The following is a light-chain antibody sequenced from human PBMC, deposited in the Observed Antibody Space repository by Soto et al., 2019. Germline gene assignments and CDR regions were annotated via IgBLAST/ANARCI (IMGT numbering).Light chain of an antibody. CDR3: SSYTSSSTLEV. CDR1: SSDVGGYNF. V-gene: IGLV2-14*03. J-gene: IGLJ2*01. CDR2: EVS. Sequence: QSALTQPASVFGSPGQSITFSCTGTSSDVGGYNFVSWYQQHPGKAPKLMIYEVSSRPSGVSNRFSGSKSGNTASLTISGLQPEDEADYYCSSYTSSSTLEVFGGGTKLTVL.